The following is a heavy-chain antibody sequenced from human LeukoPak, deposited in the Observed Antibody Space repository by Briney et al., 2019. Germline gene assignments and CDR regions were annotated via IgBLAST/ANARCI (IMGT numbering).Heavy chain of an antibody. CDR3: ARVNRRGYYYDSSGYYLEPVGFRFDP. V-gene: IGHV1-24*01. D-gene: IGHD3-22*01. CDR2: FDPEDGET. CDR1: GYTLTELS. J-gene: IGHJ5*02. Sequence: GASVKVSCKVSGYTLTELSMHWVRQAPGKGLEWMGGFDPEDGETIYAQKFQGRVTITRNTSISTAYMELSSLRSEDTAVYYCARVNRRGYYYDSSGYYLEPVGFRFDPWGQGTLVTVSS.